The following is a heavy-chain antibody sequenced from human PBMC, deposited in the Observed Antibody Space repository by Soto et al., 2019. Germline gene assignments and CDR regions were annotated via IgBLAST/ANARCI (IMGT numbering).Heavy chain of an antibody. CDR3: ARTHWVSGTEY. V-gene: IGHV4-4*07. Sequence: QVQLQESGPGLVKPSETLSLTCTVSGGSMTGYFWTWIRQPAGKGLEWIGHVYNSGNTDYNPSLASRITMAVDTSKREFSLKVKSVTAADTAVYYCARTHWVSGTEYWGQGTLVTVSS. D-gene: IGHD6-19*01. CDR2: VYNSGNT. J-gene: IGHJ4*02. CDR1: GGSMTGYF.